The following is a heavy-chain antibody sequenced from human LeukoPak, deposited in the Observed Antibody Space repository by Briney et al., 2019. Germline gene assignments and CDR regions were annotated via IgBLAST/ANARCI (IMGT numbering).Heavy chain of an antibody. V-gene: IGHV3-21*01. Sequence: GGSLSLSCAASGFTFSSYSMNWVRQAPGKGLEWVSSISSSSSYIYYADSVKGRFTISRDNAKNTLYLQMNSLRADDTAVYYCAKSAMVNWGAFDYWGQGTLATVSS. J-gene: IGHJ4*02. CDR3: AKSAMVNWGAFDY. CDR1: GFTFSSYS. CDR2: ISSSSSYI. D-gene: IGHD5-18*01.